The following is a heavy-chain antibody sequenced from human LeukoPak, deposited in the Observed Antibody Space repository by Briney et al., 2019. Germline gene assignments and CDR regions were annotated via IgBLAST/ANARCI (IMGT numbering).Heavy chain of an antibody. Sequence: ASVKVSCKASAYTFVGYYLHWVRQAPGQGLEWMAWIDPYTGRTHYAQKFQGRITVTRDTSISTTYMELSWLTSDDTALYYCAREYSASEHWGQGTLVTVSS. CDR2: IDPYTGRT. V-gene: IGHV1-2*02. CDR1: AYTFVGYY. D-gene: IGHD5-12*01. CDR3: AREYSASEH. J-gene: IGHJ1*01.